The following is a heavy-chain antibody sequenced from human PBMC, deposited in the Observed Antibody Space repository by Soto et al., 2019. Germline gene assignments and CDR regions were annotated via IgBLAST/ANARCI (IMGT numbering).Heavy chain of an antibody. V-gene: IGHV3-30*02. D-gene: IGHD3-9*01. Sequence: DSVKGRFTISRDNSKNTLSLQMNSLRTENTAMYYRAKEGPITDWYFDWWGQGTLVTLSS. J-gene: IGHJ4*02. CDR3: AKEGPITDWYFDW.